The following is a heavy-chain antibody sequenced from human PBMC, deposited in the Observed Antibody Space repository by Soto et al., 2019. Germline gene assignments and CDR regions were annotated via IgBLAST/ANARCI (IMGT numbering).Heavy chain of an antibody. Sequence: QITLKESGPTLVKPTQTLTLTCTFSGFSLSTSGVGVGWIRQPPGEALEWLALIYWDDVKRYSPSLKSRLTITKDTSKNQVVLTMTNMDPVDTSTYYCAHSVPSSWYVDRSIGFDYWGQGTLVTVSS. CDR1: GFSLSTSGVG. CDR2: IYWDDVK. J-gene: IGHJ4*02. V-gene: IGHV2-5*02. D-gene: IGHD6-13*01. CDR3: AHSVPSSWYVDRSIGFDY.